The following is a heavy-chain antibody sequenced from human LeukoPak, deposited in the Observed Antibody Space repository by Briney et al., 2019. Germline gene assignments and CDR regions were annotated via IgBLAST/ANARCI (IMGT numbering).Heavy chain of an antibody. V-gene: IGHV1-18*01. CDR2: ISAYNGNT. J-gene: IGHJ4*02. D-gene: IGHD3-16*02. CDR1: GYTFTSYG. Sequence: GASVKVSFKASGYTFTSYGISWVRQAPGQGLEWMGWISAYNGNTNYAQKLQGRVTMTTDTSTSTAYMELRSLRPDDTAVYYCARDYVWGSYREYYFDYWGQGTLVTVSS. CDR3: ARDYVWGSYREYYFDY.